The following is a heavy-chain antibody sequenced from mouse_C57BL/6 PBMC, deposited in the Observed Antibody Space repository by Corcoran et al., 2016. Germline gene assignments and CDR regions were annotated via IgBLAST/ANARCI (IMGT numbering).Heavy chain of an antibody. CDR3: ASSYYYGSSTFAY. Sequence: EVQLQQSGPELVKPGASVKISCKASGYTFTDYYRNGVKQSHGKSLEWIGDINPNNGGTSYNQKFKGKATLTVDKSSSTAYMELRSLTSEESAVYYCASSYYYGSSTFAYWGQGTLVTVSA. J-gene: IGHJ3*01. V-gene: IGHV1-26*01. D-gene: IGHD1-1*01. CDR1: GYTFTDYY. CDR2: INPNNGGT.